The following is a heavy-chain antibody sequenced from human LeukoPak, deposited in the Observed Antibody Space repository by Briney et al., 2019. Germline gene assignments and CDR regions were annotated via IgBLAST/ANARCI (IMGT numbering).Heavy chain of an antibody. V-gene: IGHV1-69*06. J-gene: IGHJ5*02. D-gene: IGHD3-22*01. CDR1: GYTFTSYA. CDR3: CTATEYYYDSSGYYTVSWFDP. Sequence: ASVKLSCKASGYTFTSYAISWVRQAPGQGLEWKGGIIPIFGTANYAKKFQGRVTITADKSTRTAYTELSSLRSEDTATDYCCTATEYYYDSSGYYTVSWFDPWGEGTLVTVSS. CDR2: IIPIFGTA.